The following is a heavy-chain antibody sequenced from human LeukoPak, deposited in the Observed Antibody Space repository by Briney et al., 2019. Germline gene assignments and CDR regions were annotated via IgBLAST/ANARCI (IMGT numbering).Heavy chain of an antibody. CDR3: ARVVASTSIDS. CDR1: GGSISSSNYY. D-gene: IGHD2-15*01. J-gene: IGHJ4*02. CDR2: IYYSGRT. Sequence: SETLSLTCTVSGGSISSSNYYWGWIRQSPGKGLEWIGSIYYSGRTYYKPSLKGRVTISVDTSKNQFSLKLRSVTAADTAVYYCARVVASTSIDSWGQGTLVTVSS. V-gene: IGHV4-39*01.